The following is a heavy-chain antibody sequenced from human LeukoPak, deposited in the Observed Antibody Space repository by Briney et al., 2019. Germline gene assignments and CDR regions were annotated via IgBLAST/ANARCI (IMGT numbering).Heavy chain of an antibody. Sequence: GGSLRLSCAASGFTFSSDDIHWVRQAPGKGLEWVAFIRSDGTNKYYSDSVKGRFTMSRDNSKNTLFLQMNSLRAEDTAIYYCTKLDINTFDIWGQGTMVTVSS. J-gene: IGHJ3*02. CDR1: GFTFSSDD. CDR3: TKLDINTFDI. CDR2: IRSDGTNK. D-gene: IGHD1-1*01. V-gene: IGHV3-30*02.